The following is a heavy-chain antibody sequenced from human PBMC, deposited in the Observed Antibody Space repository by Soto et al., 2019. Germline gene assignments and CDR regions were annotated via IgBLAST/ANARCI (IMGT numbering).Heavy chain of an antibody. CDR2: ISAYNGNT. D-gene: IGHD5-18*01. CDR1: GYTFTSYG. Sequence: GASVKASCKASGYTFTSYGLSWVRQAPGPGLEWMGWISAYNGNTNYAQKLQGRVTMTTDTSTSTAYMELRSLRSDDTAVYYCASGGDTYRYGPHPLFVYWGQGTLVTVSS. V-gene: IGHV1-18*01. CDR3: ASGGDTYRYGPHPLFVY. J-gene: IGHJ4*02.